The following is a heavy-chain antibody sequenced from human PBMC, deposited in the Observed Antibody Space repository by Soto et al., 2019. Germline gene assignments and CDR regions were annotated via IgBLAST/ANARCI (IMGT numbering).Heavy chain of an antibody. CDR2: INHSGST. J-gene: IGHJ5*01. CDR3: ARGGHSSGWYWCFDF. V-gene: IGHV4-34*01. D-gene: IGHD6-19*01. CDR1: GGSFSGYY. Sequence: KPSETLSLTCAVYGGSFSGYYWSWIRQPPGKGLEWIGEINHSGSTNYNPSLKSRVTISVDTSKNQFSLKLSSVTAADTAVYYCARGGHSSGWYWCFDFRGQGTLVTVSS.